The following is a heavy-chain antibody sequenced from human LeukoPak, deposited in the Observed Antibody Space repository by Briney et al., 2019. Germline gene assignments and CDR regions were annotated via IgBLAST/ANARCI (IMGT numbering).Heavy chain of an antibody. Sequence: SETLSLTCTVSGGSISSYYWSWIRQPPGKGLEWIGYIYYSGSTNYNPSLKSRVTISVDTSKNQFSLKLSSVTAADTAVYYCASGGHGDYDFDYWGQGTLVTVSS. CDR1: GGSISSYY. V-gene: IGHV4-59*12. CDR2: IYYSGST. D-gene: IGHD4-17*01. CDR3: ASGGHGDYDFDY. J-gene: IGHJ4*02.